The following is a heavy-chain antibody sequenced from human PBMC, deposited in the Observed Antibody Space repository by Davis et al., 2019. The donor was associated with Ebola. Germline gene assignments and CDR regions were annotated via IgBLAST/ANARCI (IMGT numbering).Heavy chain of an antibody. CDR2: ISSNGGST. CDR1: GFTFSSYA. D-gene: IGHD6-13*01. J-gene: IGHJ4*02. Sequence: GESLKISCAASGFTFSSYAMHWVRQAPGKGLEYVSAISSNGGSTYYANSVKGRFTISRDNSKNTLYLQMGSLRAEDMAVYYCARDRSWYAFDYWGQGTLVTVSS. V-gene: IGHV3-64*01. CDR3: ARDRSWYAFDY.